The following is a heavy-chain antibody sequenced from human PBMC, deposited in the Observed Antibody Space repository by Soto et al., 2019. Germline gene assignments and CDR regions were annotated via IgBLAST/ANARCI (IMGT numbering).Heavy chain of an antibody. V-gene: IGHV3-66*01. Sequence: EVQVVASGGGLVQPGGSLRLSCAASGFTVSSTYMSWVRQAPGKGLEWVSVIYSGGSTDYADSVKGRFTISRDNSKNTLYLQMNSLRAEDTAVYYCATGYSSSSGPYYYYMDVWGKGTTVTVSS. D-gene: IGHD6-13*01. CDR3: ATGYSSSSGPYYYYMDV. CDR2: IYSGGST. CDR1: GFTVSSTY. J-gene: IGHJ6*03.